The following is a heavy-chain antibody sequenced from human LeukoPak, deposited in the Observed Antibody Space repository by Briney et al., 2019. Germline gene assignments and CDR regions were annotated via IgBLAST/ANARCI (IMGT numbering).Heavy chain of an antibody. D-gene: IGHD2-2*01. Sequence: PSETLSLTCTASGGSISSYYWSWIRQPPGKGLEWIGYIYYSGSTNYNPSLKSRVTISVDTSKNQFSLKLSSVTAADTAVYYCARAFPAYCSSTSCPKPFDYWGQGTLVTVSS. V-gene: IGHV4-59*01. CDR1: GGSISSYY. CDR2: IYYSGST. CDR3: ARAFPAYCSSTSCPKPFDY. J-gene: IGHJ4*02.